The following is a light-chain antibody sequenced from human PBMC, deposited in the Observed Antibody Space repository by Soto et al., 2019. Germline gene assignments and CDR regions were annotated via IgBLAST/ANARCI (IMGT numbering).Light chain of an antibody. CDR1: SGHSSYA. Sequence: QPVLIQSPSASASLGASVRLTCTLSSGHSSYAIAWHQQQPEKGPRYLMKLNSDGSHNKGDGIPDRFSGSSSGAERYLTISSLQPEDEADYYCQTWVTGILVFGGGTKVTVL. CDR2: LNSDGSH. V-gene: IGLV4-69*01. J-gene: IGLJ2*01. CDR3: QTWVTGILV.